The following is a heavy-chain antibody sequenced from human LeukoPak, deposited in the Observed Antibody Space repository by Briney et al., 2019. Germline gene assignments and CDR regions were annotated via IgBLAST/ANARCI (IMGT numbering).Heavy chain of an antibody. CDR1: GFTFSSYS. CDR2: ISSSSSYM. D-gene: IGHD3-10*01. V-gene: IGHV3-21*01. J-gene: IGHJ4*02. Sequence: PGGSLRLSCAASGFTFSSYSMNWVRQAPGKGLEWVSSISSSSSYMYYADSVKGRFTISRDNAKNSLYLQMNSLRAEDTAVYYCARDYYGSFDYWGQGTLVTVSS. CDR3: ARDYYGSFDY.